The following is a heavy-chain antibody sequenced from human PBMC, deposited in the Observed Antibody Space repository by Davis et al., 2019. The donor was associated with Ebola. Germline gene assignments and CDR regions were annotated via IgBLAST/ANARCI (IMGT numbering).Heavy chain of an antibody. CDR1: GGSIRSYY. CDR3: ARRLFGAGVDP. Sequence: PSETLSLTCSVSGGSIRSYYWTWIRQPPGKGLEWIGNIYYSVSAHDNPSLKSRVTISVDTSQNQVFLRLTSVTAADTAIYYCARRLFGAGVDPWGQGTLVTVSS. D-gene: IGHD3-10*01. CDR2: IYYSVSA. J-gene: IGHJ5*02. V-gene: IGHV4-59*01.